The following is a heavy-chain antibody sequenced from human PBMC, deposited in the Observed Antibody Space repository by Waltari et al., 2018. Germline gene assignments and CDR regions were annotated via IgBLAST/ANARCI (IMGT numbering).Heavy chain of an antibody. CDR3: AKDHVVVVPGGMTKVFDY. J-gene: IGHJ4*02. V-gene: IGHV3-30*02. D-gene: IGHD2-2*01. Sequence: QVHLVESGGGVVQPGGSLRLSCAASGFIFSSSGMHWVRQAPGKGLEWVAFITDDGSNKYYADSMKGRFTVSRDNSKNTLFLQMNTLRAEDTAVYYCAKDHVVVVPGGMTKVFDYWGQGTLVTVSS. CDR1: GFIFSSSG. CDR2: ITDDGSNK.